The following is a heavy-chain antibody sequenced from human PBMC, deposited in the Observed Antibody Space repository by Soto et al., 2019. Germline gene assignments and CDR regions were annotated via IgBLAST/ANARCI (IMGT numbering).Heavy chain of an antibody. J-gene: IGHJ6*02. V-gene: IGHV3-15*07. CDR1: GFTFSNAW. CDR3: TTGVGGFWSGPSYYGMDV. Sequence: GGSLRLSCAASGFTFSNAWMNWVRQAPGKGLEWAGRIKSKTDGGTTDYAAPVKGRFTISRDDSKNTLYLQMNSLKTEDTAVYYCTTGVGGFWSGPSYYGMDVWGQGTTVTVSS. CDR2: IKSKTDGGTT. D-gene: IGHD3-3*01.